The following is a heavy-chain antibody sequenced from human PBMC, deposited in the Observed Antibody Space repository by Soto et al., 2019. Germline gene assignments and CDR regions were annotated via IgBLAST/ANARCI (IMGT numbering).Heavy chain of an antibody. Sequence: ASVKVSCKASGYTFTSYDITWVRQATGQRLEWMGWMNPNSGNTGYAQKFQGRVTMTRNTSISTAYMELSSLRSEDTAVYYCARWAGDDFWSGYYMGYYYYGMDVWAKGPRSPSP. V-gene: IGHV1-8*01. CDR3: ARWAGDDFWSGYYMGYYYYGMDV. D-gene: IGHD3-3*01. CDR1: GYTFTSYD. J-gene: IGHJ6*02. CDR2: MNPNSGNT.